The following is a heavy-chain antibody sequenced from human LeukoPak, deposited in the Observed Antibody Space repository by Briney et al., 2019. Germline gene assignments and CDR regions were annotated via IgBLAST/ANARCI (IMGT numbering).Heavy chain of an antibody. J-gene: IGHJ4*02. CDR1: GGSISSGSYY. V-gene: IGHV4-61*01. Sequence: PSETLSLTXTVSGGSISSGSYYWSWIWQPPGKGLEWIGYIYYSGSTNYNPSLKSRVTISVDTSKNQFSLKLSSVTAADTAVYYCTRDGAAHFDYWGQGTLVTVSS. CDR3: TRDGAAHFDY. D-gene: IGHD6-13*01. CDR2: IYYSGST.